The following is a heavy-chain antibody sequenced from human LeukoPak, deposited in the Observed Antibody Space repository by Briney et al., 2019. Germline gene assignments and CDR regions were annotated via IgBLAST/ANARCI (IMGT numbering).Heavy chain of an antibody. CDR1: GYTFTGYY. V-gene: IGHV1-2*06. CDR2: INPNSGGT. CDR3: ARVLSPGYCSGGSCQGHAFDI. D-gene: IGHD2-15*01. J-gene: IGHJ3*02. Sequence: ASVKVSCKASGYTFTGYYMHWVRQAPGQGLEWMGRINPNSGGTNYAQKFQGRVTMTRDTSISTAHMELSRLRSDDTAVYYCARVLSPGYCSGGSCQGHAFDIWGQGTMVTVSS.